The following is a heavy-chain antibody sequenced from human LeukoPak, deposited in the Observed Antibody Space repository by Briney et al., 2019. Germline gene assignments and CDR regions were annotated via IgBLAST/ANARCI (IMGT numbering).Heavy chain of an antibody. Sequence: PSETLSLTCTVSGGSISSGDYFWSWIRQHPGKGLEWIGYIYYSGSTYYNPSLKSRVAISVDTSKNQFSLTVSSVTAADTAVYYCARRHSSSSFDYWGQGTLVTVSS. D-gene: IGHD6-6*01. J-gene: IGHJ4*02. CDR3: ARRHSSSSFDY. CDR2: IYYSGST. V-gene: IGHV4-31*03. CDR1: GGSISSGDYF.